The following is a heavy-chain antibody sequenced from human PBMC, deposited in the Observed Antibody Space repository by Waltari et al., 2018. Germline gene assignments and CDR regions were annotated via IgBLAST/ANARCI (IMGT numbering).Heavy chain of an antibody. V-gene: IGHV4-38-2*02. CDR1: GYSISSGYY. CDR3: ARDIEDILTGNWFDP. J-gene: IGHJ5*02. D-gene: IGHD3-9*01. Sequence: QVQLRESGPGLVKPSETLSLTCTVSGYSISSGYYWGWIRQPPGTGLGWIGSIYHSGSTYYNPSLKSRVTISVDTSKNQFSLKLSSVTAADTAVYYCARDIEDILTGNWFDPWGQGTLVTVSS. CDR2: IYHSGST.